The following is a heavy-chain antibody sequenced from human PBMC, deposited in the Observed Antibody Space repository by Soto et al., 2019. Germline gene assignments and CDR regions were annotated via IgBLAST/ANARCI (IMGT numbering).Heavy chain of an antibody. CDR1: GFTFSNAW. Sequence: EVQLVESGGGLVKPGGSLRLSCAASGFTFSNAWMSWVRQAPGKGLEWVGRIKSKTDGGTTDYAAPVKGRFTISSDDSENTLYLQMNSLKTEDTAVYYCTTEKEEQLGWGLDYYYYYYMDVWGKGNTVTVSS. CDR3: TTEKEEQLGWGLDYYYYYYMDV. V-gene: IGHV3-15*01. J-gene: IGHJ6*03. CDR2: IKSKTDGGTT. D-gene: IGHD6-6*01.